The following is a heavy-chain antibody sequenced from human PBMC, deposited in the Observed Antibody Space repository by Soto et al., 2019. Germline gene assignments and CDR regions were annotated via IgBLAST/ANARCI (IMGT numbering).Heavy chain of an antibody. J-gene: IGHJ4*02. D-gene: IGHD2-2*01. CDR1: GFTFTSYW. V-gene: IGHV3-74*01. CDR3: TTRGATGQGIYHFED. Sequence: EVQLVESGGGLVQPGGSLRLSCAASGFTFTSYWMHWVRQAPGKGLVWVSRIKSDGTTTTYADSVKGRFTISRDNDKNTVFLQMNSLGDEDTGVYYCTTRGATGQGIYHFEDWGQGTRVTVSS. CDR2: IKSDGTTT.